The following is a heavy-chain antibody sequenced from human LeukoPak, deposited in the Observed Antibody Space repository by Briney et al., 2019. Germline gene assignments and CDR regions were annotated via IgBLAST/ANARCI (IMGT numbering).Heavy chain of an antibody. Sequence: SQTLSLTCTVSGGSISSGSYYWRWIRQPAGKGLEWGGHMYTSGSTNYNPSRKSRVTITVDTSKNQFSLKLSSVTAADTAVYYCARYSGSAGGFDIWGQGTMVTVSS. J-gene: IGHJ3*02. V-gene: IGHV4-61*09. CDR3: ARYSGSAGGFDI. CDR2: MYTSGST. D-gene: IGHD1-26*01. CDR1: GGSISSGSYY.